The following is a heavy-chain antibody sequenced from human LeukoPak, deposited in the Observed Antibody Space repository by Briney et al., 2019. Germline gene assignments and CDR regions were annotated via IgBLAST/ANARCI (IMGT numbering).Heavy chain of an antibody. CDR3: ASRNSVDTAMVSQVYWYFDL. Sequence: ASVKVSCKASGYTFTGYYMHWVRQGPGQGREWMGWINPNSGGTNYAQKFQGRVTMTRDTSISTAYMELSRLRSDDTALYYCASRNSVDTAMVSQVYWYFDLWGCGTLVTVSS. V-gene: IGHV1-2*02. D-gene: IGHD5-18*01. CDR2: INPNSGGT. J-gene: IGHJ2*01. CDR1: GYTFTGYY.